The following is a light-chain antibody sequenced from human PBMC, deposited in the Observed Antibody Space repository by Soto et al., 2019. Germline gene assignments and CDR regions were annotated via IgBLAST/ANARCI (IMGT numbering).Light chain of an antibody. CDR3: QQSYSTPFT. J-gene: IGKJ4*01. V-gene: IGKV1-39*01. CDR1: QSISSY. Sequence: DIQMTQSPSSLSASVGDRVTITCRASQSISSYLNWYQQKPGQAPKLLIYAASSLQSGVPSRFSGSGSGTDCTLTISSLQPEDFATYYCQQSYSTPFTFGVGTKVEIK. CDR2: AAS.